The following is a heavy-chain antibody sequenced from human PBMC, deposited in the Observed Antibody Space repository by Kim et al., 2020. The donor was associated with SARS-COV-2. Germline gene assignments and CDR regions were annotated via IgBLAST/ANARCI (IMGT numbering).Heavy chain of an antibody. CDR2: INHSGST. CDR3: ASCPDMVPDTGCDY. J-gene: IGHJ4*02. Sequence: SETLSLTCAVYGGSFSGYYWSWIRQPPGKGLEWIGEINHSGSTNYNPSLKSRVTISVDTSKNQFSLKLSSVTAADTAVYYCASCPDMVPDTGCDYWGQGTLVTVSS. D-gene: IGHD2-8*01. V-gene: IGHV4-34*01. CDR1: GGSFSGYY.